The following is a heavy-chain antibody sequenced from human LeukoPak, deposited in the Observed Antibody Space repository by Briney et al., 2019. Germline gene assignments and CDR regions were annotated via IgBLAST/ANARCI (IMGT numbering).Heavy chain of an antibody. CDR3: ARDLGYCTNGVCHTRFDY. CDR2: IYHSGST. CDR1: GGSIKSNNW. D-gene: IGHD2-8*01. Sequence: SETLSLTCAVSGGSIKSNNWWSWVRQPPGQGLEWIGEIYHSGSTNYNPSLESRVTVSVDKSKNQFSLDLSSVTAADTAVYYCARDLGYCTNGVCHTRFDYWGQGTLVAVSS. J-gene: IGHJ4*02. V-gene: IGHV4-4*02.